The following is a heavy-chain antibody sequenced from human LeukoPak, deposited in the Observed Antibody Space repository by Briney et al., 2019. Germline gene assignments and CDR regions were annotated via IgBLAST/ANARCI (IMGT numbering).Heavy chain of an antibody. Sequence: GRSLRLSCAASGFTFSSFGMHWVRQAPGKGLEWVAVIWYDGGHKYYADSVKGRFSNSSDNSKNTLYLQTNSLRAEDTAVYYCARDRDYDSANFDYWGQGTLVTVSS. J-gene: IGHJ4*02. CDR1: GFTFSSFG. CDR2: IWYDGGHK. CDR3: ARDRDYDSANFDY. V-gene: IGHV3-33*01. D-gene: IGHD3-22*01.